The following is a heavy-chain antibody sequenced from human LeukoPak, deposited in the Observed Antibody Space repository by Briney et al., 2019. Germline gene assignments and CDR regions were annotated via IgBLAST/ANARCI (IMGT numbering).Heavy chain of an antibody. V-gene: IGHV3-9*01. CDR1: GFTFDDYA. J-gene: IGHJ6*03. CDR2: ISWNSGSI. Sequence: GGSLRLSCEASGFTFDDYAMHWVRQAPGKGLEWVSGISWNSGSIGYADSVKGRFTISRDNAKNSLYLQMNSLRAGDTALYYCAKGRDYYYYYYMDVWGKGTTVTVSS. CDR3: AKGRDYYYYYYMDV.